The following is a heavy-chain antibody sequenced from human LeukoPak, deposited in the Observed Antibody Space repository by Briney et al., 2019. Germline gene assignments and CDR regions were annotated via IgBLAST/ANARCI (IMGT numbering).Heavy chain of an antibody. CDR1: GFTFSSYA. J-gene: IGHJ6*02. CDR3: ARDIAAAGLAYYYYYGMDV. CDR2: ISGSGGST. Sequence: GGSLRLSCAASGFTFSSYAMSWVRQAPGKGLEWVSAISGSGGSTYYADSVKGRFTISRDNSKNTLYLQMSSLRAEDTAVYYCARDIAAAGLAYYYYYGMDVWGQGTTVTVSS. V-gene: IGHV3-23*01. D-gene: IGHD6-13*01.